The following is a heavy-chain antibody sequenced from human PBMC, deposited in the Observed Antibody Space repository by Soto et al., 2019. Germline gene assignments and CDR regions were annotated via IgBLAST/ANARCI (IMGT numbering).Heavy chain of an antibody. J-gene: IGHJ4*02. V-gene: IGHV3-23*01. CDR1: GFTFSNDA. CDR3: AKFFVETGSNSGWPWSFHY. D-gene: IGHD6-25*01. Sequence: EVQLLESGGGLVQPGRSLRLSCAASGFTFSNDAMSWVRQAPGQGLDWVSAISGSGGTTYYADSVKGRFTISRDNSKITLFLQMNSLRAEDAAVYYCAKFFVETGSNSGWPWSFHYWGQGTLVTVSS. CDR2: ISGSGGTT.